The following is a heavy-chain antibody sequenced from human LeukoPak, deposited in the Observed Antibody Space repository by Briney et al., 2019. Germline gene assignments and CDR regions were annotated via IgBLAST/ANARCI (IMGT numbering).Heavy chain of an antibody. V-gene: IGHV4-59*08. CDR3: ARRAYGSGSFNRYHFDY. Sequence: SETLSLTCTVSCGSISNYYWSWIRQPPGKGLEWIGYIYYSGSTNYNPSLKSRVTISVDTSSNQFSLKLNSVTAADTAVYYCARRAYGSGSFNRYHFDYWGQGTLVAVSS. CDR2: IYYSGST. D-gene: IGHD3-10*01. J-gene: IGHJ4*02. CDR1: CGSISNYY.